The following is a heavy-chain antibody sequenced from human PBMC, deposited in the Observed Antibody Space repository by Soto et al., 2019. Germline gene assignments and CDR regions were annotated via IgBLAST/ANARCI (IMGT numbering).Heavy chain of an antibody. CDR2: ISGGGDTT. Sequence: EVQLLESGGGLVQPGGSLRLSCAASGFTFNNYAMTWVRQAPGKGLEWVSAISGGGDTTSYADSVKGRFTVSRDGSKNTMYLQMSSLRAEHKALYYCAKGRGGSGSLTPRVDFWGQGTLVTVSS. D-gene: IGHD3-10*01. CDR1: GFTFNNYA. J-gene: IGHJ4*02. CDR3: AKGRGGSGSLTPRVDF. V-gene: IGHV3-23*01.